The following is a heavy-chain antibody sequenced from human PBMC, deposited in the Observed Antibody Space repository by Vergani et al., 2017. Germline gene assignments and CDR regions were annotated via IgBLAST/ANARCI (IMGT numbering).Heavy chain of an antibody. CDR1: GYTFTGYY. CDR2: INPNSGGT. Sequence: QVQLVQSGAEVKKPGASVKVSCKASGYTFTGYYIHWVRQAPGQGLEWMGWINPNSGGTNYAQKFHGRVTMTRDTSISTAYMELSRLRSDDTAVYYCARDGYSYGPTVTPGWFDPWGQGTLVTVSS. CDR3: ARDGYSYGPTVTPGWFDP. V-gene: IGHV1-2*02. D-gene: IGHD5-18*01. J-gene: IGHJ5*02.